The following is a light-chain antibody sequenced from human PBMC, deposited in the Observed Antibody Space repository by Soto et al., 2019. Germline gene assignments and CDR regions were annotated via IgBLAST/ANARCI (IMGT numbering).Light chain of an antibody. CDR3: QQYHNSLYT. Sequence: IVLTQSPGTLSMSPGERATLSCRDSQSVSSSYLAWYQQKPGQAPRLLIYAASSRAAGIPDRFSGSGSGTDFTLTISRLETEDFAVYYCQQYHNSLYTFGQGTRLEIK. CDR1: QSVSSSY. J-gene: IGKJ5*01. V-gene: IGKV3-20*01. CDR2: AAS.